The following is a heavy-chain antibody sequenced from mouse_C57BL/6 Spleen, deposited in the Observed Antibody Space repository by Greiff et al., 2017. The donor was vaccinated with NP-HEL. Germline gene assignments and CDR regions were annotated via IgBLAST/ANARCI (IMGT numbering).Heavy chain of an antibody. Sequence: VKLQQPGAELVRPGSSVKLSCKASGYTFTSYWLDWVKPRPGQGLAWICNIYPSDSETHYNQKLKAKATLTVDKSSSTAYMQLSSLTSEDSAVYYCARVAHYDGYFDYWGQGTTLTVSS. J-gene: IGHJ2*01. CDR2: IYPSDSET. CDR1: GYTFTSYW. D-gene: IGHD2-3*01. V-gene: IGHV1-61*01. CDR3: ARVAHYDGYFDY.